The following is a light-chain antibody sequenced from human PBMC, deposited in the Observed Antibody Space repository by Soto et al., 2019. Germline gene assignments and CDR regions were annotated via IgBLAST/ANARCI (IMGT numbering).Light chain of an antibody. J-gene: IGKJ2*01. Sequence: EIVMTQSPATLSVSPGERATLSCRASQSVSSDLAWYQQKPGQAPRLLIYGASTRATGIPGRLSGSGSGTEFTLTISSLQSEDFAVYYCQQYNNWPPYTFGQGTKVDIK. CDR3: QQYNNWPPYT. CDR2: GAS. CDR1: QSVSSD. V-gene: IGKV3-15*01.